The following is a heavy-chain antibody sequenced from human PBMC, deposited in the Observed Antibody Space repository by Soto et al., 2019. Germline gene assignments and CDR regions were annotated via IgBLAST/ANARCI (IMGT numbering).Heavy chain of an antibody. Sequence: EVQLVESGGGLVQPGGSLRLSCAASGFTFSSYWMHWVRQAPGKGLVWVSHINGDGSNTNYADSVKGRFTISRDNAKNTLYLQMNTLRAEDTAVYYCGRSLIEAPGTDYWGQGTLVTVSS. D-gene: IGHD6-13*01. V-gene: IGHV3-74*01. CDR1: GFTFSSYW. J-gene: IGHJ4*02. CDR3: GRSLIEAPGTDY. CDR2: INGDGSNT.